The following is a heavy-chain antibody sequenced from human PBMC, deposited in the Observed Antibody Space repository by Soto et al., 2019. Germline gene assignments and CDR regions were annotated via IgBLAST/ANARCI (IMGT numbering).Heavy chain of an antibody. CDR2: IYYSGST. Sequence: SETLSLTCTVSGGSVSSGSYYWSWIRQPPGKGLEWIGYIYYSGSTNYNPSLKSRVTISVDTSKNQFSLKLSSVTAADTAVYYCARVYEILTGYYPLYFDYWGQGTLVTVSS. CDR1: GGSVSSGSYY. V-gene: IGHV4-61*01. CDR3: ARVYEILTGYYPLYFDY. D-gene: IGHD3-9*01. J-gene: IGHJ4*02.